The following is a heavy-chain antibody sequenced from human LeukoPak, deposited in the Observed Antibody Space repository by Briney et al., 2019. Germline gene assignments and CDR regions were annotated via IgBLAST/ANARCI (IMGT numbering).Heavy chain of an antibody. CDR1: RFTFSNYG. D-gene: IGHD1-20*01. J-gene: IGHJ4*02. CDR2: ISYDGSNK. V-gene: IGHV3-30*18. Sequence: GRSLRLSCAASRFTFSNYGTHWVRQAPGKGLEWVAIISYDGSNKYYADSVKGRFTISRDNSKNTLYLQMNSLRVEDSAVYYCAKTGNYNWNGFDYWGQGTLVTVSS. CDR3: AKTGNYNWNGFDY.